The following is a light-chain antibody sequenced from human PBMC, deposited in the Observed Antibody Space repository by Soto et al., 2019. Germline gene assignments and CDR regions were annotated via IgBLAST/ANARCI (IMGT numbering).Light chain of an antibody. CDR2: KAS. CDR3: QQYHIYSGT. Sequence: DIQMTQSPSTLSASVGDRVTVTCRSSQTIDSWLVWYQQRPGKPPNLLIYKASTLASGVPSRFSGSGSGTEFTLTINSLQPDDFATYYCQQYHIYSGTFGQGTKVDI. CDR1: QTIDSW. J-gene: IGKJ1*01. V-gene: IGKV1-5*03.